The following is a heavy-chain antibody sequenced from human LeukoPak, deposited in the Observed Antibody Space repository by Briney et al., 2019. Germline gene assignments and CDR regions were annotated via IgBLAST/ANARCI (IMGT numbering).Heavy chain of an antibody. CDR1: GGSISSSSYY. V-gene: IGHV4-39*01. J-gene: IGHJ4*02. Sequence: SETLSLTCTVSGGSISSSSYYWGWIRQPPGKGVEWLGSIYYSGSTYYNSSLKSRVTISVDTSKNQFSLKLSSVTAADTAVYYCARLLLRFGELDRSRFDYWGQGTLVTVSS. D-gene: IGHD3-10*01. CDR3: ARLLLRFGELDRSRFDY. CDR2: IYYSGST.